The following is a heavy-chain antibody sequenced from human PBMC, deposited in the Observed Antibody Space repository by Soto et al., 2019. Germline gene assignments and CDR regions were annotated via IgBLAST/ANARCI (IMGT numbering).Heavy chain of an antibody. CDR2: IKRSRSEI. CDR3: ARTMYSSSSSYY. J-gene: IGHJ4*02. Sequence: GGSLRLSGAASGFTFSSYWMSWVRQAPGKGLEWVSSIKRSRSEIYYADSVKGRFTISRDNAKNSLYLQMNSLRAEDTAVYYCARTMYSSSSSYYWGQGTLVTVSS. V-gene: IGHV3-21*01. D-gene: IGHD6-6*01. CDR1: GFTFSSYW.